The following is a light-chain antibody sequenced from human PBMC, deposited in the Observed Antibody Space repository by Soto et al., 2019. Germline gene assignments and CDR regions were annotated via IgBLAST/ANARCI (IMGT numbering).Light chain of an antibody. Sequence: DLQMTQSPSSLSASVGERVTITCRASQSISIYLNWYQQKPGKAPRLLIYAASRLQSGVPSRFSSSGSGTDFTLTISSLQPEDFATYYCHQSYIMPIYTFGQGTRLDIK. V-gene: IGKV1-39*01. CDR1: QSISIY. CDR3: HQSYIMPIYT. J-gene: IGKJ2*01. CDR2: AAS.